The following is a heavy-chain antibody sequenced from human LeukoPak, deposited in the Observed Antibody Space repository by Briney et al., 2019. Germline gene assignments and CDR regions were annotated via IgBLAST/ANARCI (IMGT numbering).Heavy chain of an antibody. J-gene: IGHJ6*02. V-gene: IGHV1-18*01. CDR2: ISDYYGNT. D-gene: IGHD3-16*01. CDR3: ARDGGKNYGMDV. CDR1: GYTFTSYG. Sequence: ASVNVSCMASGYTFTSYGISWVRQAPGKGLEGVGCISDYYGNTNYAQTLPGRVTMTTDTSTSTAYMELRSVRSDDTAVYYCARDGGKNYGMDVWGEGTTVTVS.